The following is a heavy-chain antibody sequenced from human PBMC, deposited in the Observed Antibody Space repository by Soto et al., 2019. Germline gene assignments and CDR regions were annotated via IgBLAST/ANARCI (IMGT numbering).Heavy chain of an antibody. CDR3: ATVYDSSGYHGYY. J-gene: IGHJ4*02. CDR1: VYSFTRYW. CDR2: IDPSDSYT. Sequence: GESLKISCKGSVYSFTRYWISWVRQMPGKGLEWMGRIDPSDSYTNYSPSFQGHVTISADKSISTAYLQWSSLKASDTAMYYCATVYDSSGYHGYYWGQGTLVTVSS. V-gene: IGHV5-10-1*01. D-gene: IGHD3-22*01.